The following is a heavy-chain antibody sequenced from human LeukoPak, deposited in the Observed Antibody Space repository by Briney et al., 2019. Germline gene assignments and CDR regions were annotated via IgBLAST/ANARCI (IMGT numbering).Heavy chain of an antibody. CDR2: IYYSGST. CDR3: ARGRDGYNFLNRGEYYYFDY. CDR1: GGSISNSSSY. V-gene: IGHV4-39*07. Sequence: PSETLSLTCTVSGGSISNSSSYWGWIRQPPGKGLEWIGSIYYSGSTYYNPSLKSRVTISVDTSKNQFSLKLSSVTAADTAVYYCARGRDGYNFLNRGEYYYFDYWGQGTLVTVSS. D-gene: IGHD5-24*01. J-gene: IGHJ4*02.